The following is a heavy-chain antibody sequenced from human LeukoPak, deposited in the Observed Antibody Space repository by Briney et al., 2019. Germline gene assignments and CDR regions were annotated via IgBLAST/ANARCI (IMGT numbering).Heavy chain of an antibody. Sequence: SETLSLTCTVSGDSISTNNYYWGWIRQPPGKGLEWIGNTYPRERSYYNPSLKSRVTISVDTSKNQISLKLTSVTAADTAMYFCAKRHFETSGWHGPFDSWGQGTLVTVSS. J-gene: IGHJ4*02. CDR3: AKRHFETSGWHGPFDS. D-gene: IGHD6-19*01. CDR1: GDSISTNNYY. CDR2: TYPRERS. V-gene: IGHV4-39*01.